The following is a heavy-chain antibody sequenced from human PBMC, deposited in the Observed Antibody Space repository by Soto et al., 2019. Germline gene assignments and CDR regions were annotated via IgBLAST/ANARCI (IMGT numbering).Heavy chain of an antibody. CDR2: ISHDGSSQ. V-gene: IGHV3-30-3*01. CDR3: ATEDESSGHAGTFHH. D-gene: IGHD3-22*01. Sequence: ESGGGVAQPGRSLRLSCAASGFSFNTYVMHWVRQAPGKGLEWVAGISHDGSSQHYAGSVKGRFTISRDNSRSTLNLEMNSLTDEDTAVYHCATEDESSGHAGTFHHWGQGTLVTVSS. J-gene: IGHJ1*01. CDR1: GFSFNTYV.